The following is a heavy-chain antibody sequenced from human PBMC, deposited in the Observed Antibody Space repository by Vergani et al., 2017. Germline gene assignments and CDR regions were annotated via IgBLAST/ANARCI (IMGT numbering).Heavy chain of an antibody. J-gene: IGHJ6*02. V-gene: IGHV4-30-4*08. Sequence: QVQLQESGPGLVKPSQTLSLTCTVSGRSISSGDYYWSWIRQPPGKGLEWIGYIYYSGSTYYNPSLKSRVTISVDTSKNQFSLKLSSVTAADTAVYYCASRNRGYYYDSSVTVDVWGQGTTVTVSS. CDR2: IYYSGST. CDR1: GRSISSGDYY. D-gene: IGHD3-22*01. CDR3: ASRNRGYYYDSSVTVDV.